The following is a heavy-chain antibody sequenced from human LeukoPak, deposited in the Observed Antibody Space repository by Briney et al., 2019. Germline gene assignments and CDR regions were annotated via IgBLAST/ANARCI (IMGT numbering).Heavy chain of an antibody. D-gene: IGHD3-22*01. CDR2: IIPIFGIA. Sequence: GASVKVSCKASGGTFSSYAISWVRQAPGQGLEWMGRIIPIFGIANYAQKFKGRVTITADKSTSTAYMELSSLRSEDTAVYYCARESSGPTIDIWGQGTMVTVSS. V-gene: IGHV1-69*04. CDR1: GGTFSSYA. CDR3: ARESSGPTIDI. J-gene: IGHJ3*02.